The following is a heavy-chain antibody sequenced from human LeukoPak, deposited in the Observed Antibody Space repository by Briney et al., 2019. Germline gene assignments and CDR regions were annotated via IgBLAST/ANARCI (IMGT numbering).Heavy chain of an antibody. Sequence: SETLSLTCTVSGGSISSYYWSWIRQPPGKGLEWIGYIYYSGSTNYNPSLKSRDTISVDTSKNQFSLKLSSVTAADTAVYYCARGPRITMVRGVIIDSDPLGCYDYWGQGTLVTVSS. D-gene: IGHD3-10*01. CDR2: IYYSGST. CDR1: GGSISSYY. J-gene: IGHJ4*02. CDR3: ARGPRITMVRGVIIDSDPLGCYDY. V-gene: IGHV4-59*01.